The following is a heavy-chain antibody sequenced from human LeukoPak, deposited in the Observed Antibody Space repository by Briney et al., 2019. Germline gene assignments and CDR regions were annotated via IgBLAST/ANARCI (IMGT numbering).Heavy chain of an antibody. CDR1: RGSISSYY. CDR3: ARYDYGSGSLDY. CDR2: IYYSGSK. V-gene: IGHV4-59*01. Sequence: SETLSLTCTVYRGSISSYYWSWIRQPPGKGREWDGYIYYSGSKNDNPSLKSRVTISVDTSKNQFSLKLSSVTAADTAVYYCARYDYGSGSLDYWGQGTLVTVSS. D-gene: IGHD3-10*01. J-gene: IGHJ4*02.